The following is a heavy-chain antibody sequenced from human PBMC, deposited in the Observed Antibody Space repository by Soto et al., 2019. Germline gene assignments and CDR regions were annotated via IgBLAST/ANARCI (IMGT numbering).Heavy chain of an antibody. CDR3: AKDYSYDSSGYFAFDF. D-gene: IGHD3-22*01. CDR2: ISGSGGST. Sequence: EVQLLESGGGLVQPGGSLRLSCAASGFTFSSYAMSWVRQAPGKGLEWVSAISGSGGSTYYADSVKGRFTISRDNSKNTLYMQMNSLRAEDTAVYNCAKDYSYDSSGYFAFDFWGQGTLVTVSS. CDR1: GFTFSSYA. J-gene: IGHJ3*01. V-gene: IGHV3-23*01.